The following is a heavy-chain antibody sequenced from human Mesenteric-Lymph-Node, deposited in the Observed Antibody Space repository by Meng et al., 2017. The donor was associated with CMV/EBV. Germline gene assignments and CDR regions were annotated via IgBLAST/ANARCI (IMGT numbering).Heavy chain of an antibody. CDR3: AKKNGYNWGYFDY. CDR1: GFTVSSNE. J-gene: IGHJ4*02. Sequence: GGSLRLSCAASGFTVSSNEMSWVRQAPGKGLEWVSSISGGSTYYADSRKGRFTISRDNSKNTLHLQMNSLRAEDTAVYYCAKKNGYNWGYFDYWGQGTLVTVSS. CDR2: ISGGST. V-gene: IGHV3-38-3*01. D-gene: IGHD5-24*01.